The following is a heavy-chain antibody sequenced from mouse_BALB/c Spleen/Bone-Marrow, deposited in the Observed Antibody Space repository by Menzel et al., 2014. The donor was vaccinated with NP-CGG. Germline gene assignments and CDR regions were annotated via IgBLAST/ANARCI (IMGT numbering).Heavy chain of an antibody. CDR3: ARPLNWDPYAMDY. Sequence: QVQLKESGPELVKPGASVKISCKASGYAFSSSWMNWVKRRPGQGLEWIGRIYPGDGDTKYNGKFKGKATLTADKSSSTAYMQLSSLTSVDSAVYFCARPLNWDPYAMDYWGQGTSVTVSS. J-gene: IGHJ4*01. D-gene: IGHD4-1*02. V-gene: IGHV1-82*01. CDR2: IYPGDGDT. CDR1: GYAFSSSW.